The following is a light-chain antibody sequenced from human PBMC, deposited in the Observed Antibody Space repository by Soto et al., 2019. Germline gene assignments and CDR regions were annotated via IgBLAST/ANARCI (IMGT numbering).Light chain of an antibody. CDR3: QQYGTSPEIT. CDR2: GAS. J-gene: IGKJ4*01. Sequence: EIVLTQSPGTLSLSPGERATLSCRASQSVSSSYLAWYQQKPGQAPRLLIYGASGRATGIPDRFSGSGSGTDFTLTISRPEPEDFAVYYCQQYGTSPEITFGGGTKGRSN. CDR1: QSVSSSY. V-gene: IGKV3-20*01.